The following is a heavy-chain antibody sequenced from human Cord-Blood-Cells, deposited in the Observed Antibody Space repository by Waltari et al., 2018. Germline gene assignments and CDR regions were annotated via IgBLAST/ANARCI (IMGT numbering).Heavy chain of an antibody. CDR1: GYTFTGYY. CDR2: INPNSGGT. D-gene: IGHD2-2*01. V-gene: IGHV1-2*06. CDR3: AGCSSTSCYVAFDI. Sequence: QVQLVQSGAEVKKPGASVKVSCKASGYTFTGYYMHWVRQAPGQGLEWMGRINPNSGGTNYAQKFQGRVTMTRDTAISTAYMELSRLRSDDTAVYYCAGCSSTSCYVAFDIWGQGTMVTVSS. J-gene: IGHJ3*02.